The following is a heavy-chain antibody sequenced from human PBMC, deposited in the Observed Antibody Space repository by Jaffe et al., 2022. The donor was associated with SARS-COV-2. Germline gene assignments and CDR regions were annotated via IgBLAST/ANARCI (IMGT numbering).Heavy chain of an antibody. J-gene: IGHJ5*02. CDR1: GGTFSSYA. CDR3: AREGRLDSRVTTGWFDP. V-gene: IGHV1-69*01. D-gene: IGHD3-22*01. CDR2: IIPIFGTA. Sequence: QVQLVQSGAEVKKPGSSVKVSCKASGGTFSSYAISWVRQAPGQGLEWMGGIIPIFGTANYAQKFQGRVTITADESTSTAYMELSSLRSEDTAVYYCAREGRLDSRVTTGWFDPWGQGTLVTVSS.